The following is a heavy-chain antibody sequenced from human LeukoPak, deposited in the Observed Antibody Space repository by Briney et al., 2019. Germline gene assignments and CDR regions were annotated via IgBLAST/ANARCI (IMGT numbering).Heavy chain of an antibody. CDR1: GFTFSSYA. CDR2: ISYDGSNK. V-gene: IGHV3-30-3*01. CDR3: ARDNGGDLPYYFDY. D-gene: IGHD2-21*02. Sequence: GGSLRLSCAASGFTFSSYAMHWVRQAPGKGLEWVAVISYDGSNKYYADSVKGRFTISRDNSKNTLYLQMNSLRAEDTAVYYCARDNGGDLPYYFDYWGQGTLVTVSS. J-gene: IGHJ4*02.